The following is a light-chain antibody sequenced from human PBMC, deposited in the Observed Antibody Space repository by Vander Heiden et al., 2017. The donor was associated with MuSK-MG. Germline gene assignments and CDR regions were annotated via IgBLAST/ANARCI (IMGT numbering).Light chain of an antibody. CDR1: QSIGTS. J-gene: IGKJ5*01. CDR3: HQSSSFPIT. Sequence: ETVLTKSPDFQSVTPKEKVTITCRASQSIGTSLHWYQQKPDQSPKLLIKYASQSFSGVPSRFSGSGSGTDFTLTINSLEPEDAATYYCHQSSSFPITFGQGTQLEIK. V-gene: IGKV6-21*01. CDR2: YAS.